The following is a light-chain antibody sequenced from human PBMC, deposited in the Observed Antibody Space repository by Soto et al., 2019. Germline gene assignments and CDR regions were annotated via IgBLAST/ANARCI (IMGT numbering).Light chain of an antibody. CDR3: QQANSFQLS. Sequence: DIQLTQSPSSVSSSVGDRVTLTCRSNQTFSSWLAWYQHKPGKAPKLLIYAASTLQSGVPSRFSGGGSGTYFTLTISGLQPEDFATYYCQQANSFQLSFGGGTKV. V-gene: IGKV1-12*01. CDR2: AAS. J-gene: IGKJ4*01. CDR1: QTFSSW.